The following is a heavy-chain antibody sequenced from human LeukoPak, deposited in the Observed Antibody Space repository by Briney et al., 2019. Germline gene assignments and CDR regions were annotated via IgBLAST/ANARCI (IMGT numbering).Heavy chain of an antibody. D-gene: IGHD3-16*01. J-gene: IGHJ3*02. CDR1: GGSISSYY. V-gene: IGHV4-59*01. CDR3: ARSFTEFGVGSGLGWAFDI. Sequence: PSETLSLTCTVSGGSISSYYWSWIRQPPGKGLEWIGYIYYSGSTNYNPSLKSRVTISVDTSKNQFSLKLSSVTAADTAVYYCARSFTEFGVGSGLGWAFDIWGQGTMVTVSS. CDR2: IYYSGST.